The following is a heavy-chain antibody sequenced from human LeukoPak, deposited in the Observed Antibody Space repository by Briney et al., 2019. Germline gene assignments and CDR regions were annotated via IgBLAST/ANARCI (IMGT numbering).Heavy chain of an antibody. V-gene: IGHV4-59*01. J-gene: IGHJ4*02. CDR2: IYYSGST. CDR1: GGSISSYY. CDR3: ARGRDGPFLDH. Sequence: SETLSLTCTVSGGSISSYYWSWIRQPPGKGLEWIGYIYYSGSTNYNPSLKSRVTISVDTSKNQFSLKLSSVTAADTAVYYCARGRDGPFLDHWGQGTLVTVSS.